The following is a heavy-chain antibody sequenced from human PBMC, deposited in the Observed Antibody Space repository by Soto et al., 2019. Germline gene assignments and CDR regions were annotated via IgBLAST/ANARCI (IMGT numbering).Heavy chain of an antibody. CDR3: ARRRGLVGSFDY. CDR1: GYSFTTYW. V-gene: IGHV5-51*01. CDR2: IYPGDSDT. D-gene: IGHD3-9*01. J-gene: IGHJ4*02. Sequence: GESLKISCKGSGYSFTTYWHGWVRQVPGKGLEWMGIIYPGDSDTRYSPSFQGQVTSSADKSISAAYLQWSSLKASDTAMYFCARRRGLVGSFDYWGRGTRVTVSA.